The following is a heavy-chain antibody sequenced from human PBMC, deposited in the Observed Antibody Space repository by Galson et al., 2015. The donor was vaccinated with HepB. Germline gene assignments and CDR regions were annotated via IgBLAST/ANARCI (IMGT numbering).Heavy chain of an antibody. Sequence: CAASGFTFSSYAMSWVRQAPGKGLEWVSAISGSGGSTYYADSVKGRFTISRDNSKNTLYLQMNSLRAEDTAVYYCAKDVGATGLDSDAFDIWGQGTMVTVSS. CDR1: GFTFSSYA. V-gene: IGHV3-23*01. CDR3: AKDVGATGLDSDAFDI. J-gene: IGHJ3*02. D-gene: IGHD1-26*01. CDR2: ISGSGGST.